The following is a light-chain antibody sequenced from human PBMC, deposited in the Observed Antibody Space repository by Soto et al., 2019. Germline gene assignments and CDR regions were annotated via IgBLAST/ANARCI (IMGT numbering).Light chain of an antibody. V-gene: IGKV3-11*01. CDR1: QSVGSY. Sequence: EIVLIQSPATLSLSPGERATLSCRASQSVGSYLAWYQHKPGQAPRLLISDASNRATGIPARFSGSGSETDFTLTISSLEPEEYAVYYCQQRSNWPSLTFGGGTKVEIK. CDR3: QQRSNWPSLT. J-gene: IGKJ4*01. CDR2: DAS.